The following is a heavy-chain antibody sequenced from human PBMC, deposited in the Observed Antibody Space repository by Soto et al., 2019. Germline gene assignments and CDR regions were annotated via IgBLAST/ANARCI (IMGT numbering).Heavy chain of an antibody. CDR1: GFTFSNYW. Sequence: EVQLVESGGGLIQPGGSLRLSCAASGFTFSNYWMHWVRQAPGKGLVWVSRVNSDGSSTSYADSVKGRFSISRDNAKNTLYLQMNSLSAEDTTVYYCAREIFYWGQGTLVTVSS. J-gene: IGHJ4*02. CDR3: AREIFY. D-gene: IGHD2-15*01. V-gene: IGHV3-74*01. CDR2: VNSDGSST.